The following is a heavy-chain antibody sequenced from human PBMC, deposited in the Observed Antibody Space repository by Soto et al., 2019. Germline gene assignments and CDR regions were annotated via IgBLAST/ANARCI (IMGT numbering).Heavy chain of an antibody. Sequence: EVQLLESGGGLVQPGGSLRLSCAASGFTISSYSMAWVRQAPGRGPEWVSGIIQDGTTYYADSVKSRFTISRDNSGNSVYLQMITLGGEETSVYYCAKDRRTDGVWDFDSWGDGTLVTVSS. CDR2: IIQDGTT. D-gene: IGHD4-17*01. J-gene: IGHJ4*01. CDR1: GFTISSYS. CDR3: AKDRRTDGVWDFDS. V-gene: IGHV3-23*01.